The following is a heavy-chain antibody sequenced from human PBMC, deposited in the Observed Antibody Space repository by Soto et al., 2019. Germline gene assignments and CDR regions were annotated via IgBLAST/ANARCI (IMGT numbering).Heavy chain of an antibody. CDR2: INHSGST. J-gene: IGHJ3*02. CDR1: GVFFSGYY. Sequence: SETLSLTCAVYGVFFSGYYWSWIRQPPGKGLEWIGEINHSGSTNYNPSLKSRVTISVDTSKNQFSLNLSSVTAADTAVYYCARHKLGTRALDIWGQGTMVTVSS. V-gene: IGHV4-34*01. CDR3: ARHKLGTRALDI. D-gene: IGHD7-27*01.